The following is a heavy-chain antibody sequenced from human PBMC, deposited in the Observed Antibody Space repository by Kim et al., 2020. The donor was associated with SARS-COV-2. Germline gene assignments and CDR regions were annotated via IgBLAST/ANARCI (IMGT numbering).Heavy chain of an antibody. Sequence: SETLSLTCTVSGGSISSYYWSWIRQPPGKGLEWIGYIYYSGSTNYNPSLKSRVTISVDTSKNQFSLKLSSVTAADTAVYYCARDLTMVRGVISVGFDPWGQGTLVTVSS. CDR3: ARDLTMVRGVISVGFDP. CDR1: GGSISSYY. CDR2: IYYSGST. V-gene: IGHV4-59*13. D-gene: IGHD3-10*01. J-gene: IGHJ5*02.